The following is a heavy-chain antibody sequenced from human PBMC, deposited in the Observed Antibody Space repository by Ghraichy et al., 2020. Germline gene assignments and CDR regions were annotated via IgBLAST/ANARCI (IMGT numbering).Heavy chain of an antibody. D-gene: IGHD3-16*01. J-gene: IGHJ4*02. CDR1: GFTFRSYG. V-gene: IGHV3-30*18. Sequence: GGSLTLSCAASGFTFRSYGMHWVRQAPGKGLEWVTTISHDEINQYYVDSVKGRFTVSRDNSKNTIYLQMNSLRPEDTAVYYCAKSFGLSSSTAAGFDYWGQGTLVTVSS. CDR3: AKSFGLSSSTAAGFDY. CDR2: ISHDEINQ.